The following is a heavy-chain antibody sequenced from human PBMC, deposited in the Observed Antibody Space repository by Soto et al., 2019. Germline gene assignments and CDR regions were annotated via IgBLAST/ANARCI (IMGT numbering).Heavy chain of an antibody. J-gene: IGHJ3*02. CDR1: GGSISSGGYY. D-gene: IGHD3-10*01. CDR2: IYYSGST. Sequence: SETLSLTCTVSGGSISSGGYYWSWIRQHPGKGLEWIGYIYYSGSTYYNPSLKSRVTISVDTSKNQFSLKLSSVTAADTAVYYCARGSATMVRGVIPNDAFDTWGQGTMVTVSS. CDR3: ARGSATMVRGVIPNDAFDT. V-gene: IGHV4-31*03.